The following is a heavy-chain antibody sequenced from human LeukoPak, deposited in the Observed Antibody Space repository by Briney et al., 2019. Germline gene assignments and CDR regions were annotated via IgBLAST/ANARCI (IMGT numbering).Heavy chain of an antibody. CDR3: ATGSRAVAEFDY. J-gene: IGHJ4*02. V-gene: IGHV4-61*02. D-gene: IGHD6-19*01. CDR2: VYTSGST. CDR1: GGSISSGSYY. Sequence: TLSLTCTVSGGSISSGSYYWSWFRQPAGKGLEWIGRVYTSGSTSYNPSLKSRVTMSVDTSKNQFSLKLSSVTAADTAVYYCATGSRAVAEFDYWGQGTLVTVSS.